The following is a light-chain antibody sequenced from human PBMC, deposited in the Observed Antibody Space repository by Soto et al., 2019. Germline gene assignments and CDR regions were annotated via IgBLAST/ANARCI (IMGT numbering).Light chain of an antibody. CDR1: SSNIGTYS. J-gene: IGLJ1*01. V-gene: IGLV1-44*01. CDR2: SDN. Sequence: QPVLTQPPSASGTPGQKVTISCSGSSSNIGTYSVSWYQQFPGTAPRLLIYSDNQRPSGVPDRFSASKSGASASLAISGLQSEDEADFYCAAWDDSLNGGVFGTGTKLTVL. CDR3: AAWDDSLNGGV.